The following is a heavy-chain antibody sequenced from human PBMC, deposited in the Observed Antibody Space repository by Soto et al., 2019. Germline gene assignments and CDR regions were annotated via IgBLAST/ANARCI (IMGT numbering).Heavy chain of an antibody. CDR2: IYPGDSDT. D-gene: IGHD6-19*01. J-gene: IGHJ6*02. V-gene: IGHV5-51*01. Sequence: PGESRKISCKGSGYTFTDYWIGWVRQLPGKGLEWMGIIYPGDSDTRYSPSFQGHVTITVDKSTSTAYLQWNTLKASDTAMYYCARYRSNLRSYCYAMDVWGQGTTVTVSS. CDR1: GYTFTDYW. CDR3: ARYRSNLRSYCYAMDV.